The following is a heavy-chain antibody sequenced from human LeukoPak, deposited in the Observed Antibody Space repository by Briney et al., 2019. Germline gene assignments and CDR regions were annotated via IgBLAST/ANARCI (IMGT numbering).Heavy chain of an antibody. CDR1: VFTFSRYS. CDR3: AISYGWLSYF. V-gene: IGHV3-23*01. J-gene: IGHJ4*02. Sequence: PGGSLRLSCAPSVFTFSRYSIRWLRQAPGKGLQWVSSISGGGTTTYYADSVRGRFTISRDNSKNTLFLQMSSLRVEDTAVYYCAISYGWLSYFWGQGTLVTVSS. D-gene: IGHD5-18*01. CDR2: ISGGGTTT.